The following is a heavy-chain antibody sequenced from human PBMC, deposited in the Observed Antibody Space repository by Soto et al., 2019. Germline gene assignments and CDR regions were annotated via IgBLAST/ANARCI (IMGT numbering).Heavy chain of an antibody. D-gene: IGHD3-10*01. V-gene: IGHV4-39*01. CDR1: GGSISSSSYY. CDR3: ARTVRGVIVEYYYYYGMDV. CDR2: IYYSGST. Sequence: SETLSLTCTVSGGSISSSSYYWGWIRQPPGKGLEWIGSIYYSGSTYYNPSLKSRVTISVDTSKNQFSLKLSSETAADTAVYYCARTVRGVIVEYYYYYGMDVWGQGTTVTVSS. J-gene: IGHJ6*02.